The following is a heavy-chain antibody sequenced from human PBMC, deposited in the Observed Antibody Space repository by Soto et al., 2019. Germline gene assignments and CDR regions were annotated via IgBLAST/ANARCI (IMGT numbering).Heavy chain of an antibody. CDR2: IYWNDDK. Sequence: ESGLRGEPTQTLRLTCAFSGFSLSASGASVGWIRQPPGKALEWLAHIYWNDDKRYSPSLRSRLTISKDTSKNQVVLTFTNMDPAGTGTYYCVHRLDVPGLAFDPWGQGTLVTVSS. J-gene: IGHJ5*02. V-gene: IGHV2-5*01. CDR1: GFSLSASGAS. CDR3: VHRLDVPGLAFDP. D-gene: IGHD3-10*02.